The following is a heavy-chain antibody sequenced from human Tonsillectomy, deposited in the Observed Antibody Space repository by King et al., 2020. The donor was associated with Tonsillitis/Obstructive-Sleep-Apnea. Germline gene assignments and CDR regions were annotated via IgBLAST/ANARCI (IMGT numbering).Heavy chain of an antibody. D-gene: IGHD3-22*01. CDR1: GFTFSDYY. V-gene: IGHV3-11*01. CDR2: ISRSGTII. CDR3: ARDWGRYYDSSGHPDAFDI. Sequence: VKLVESGGGLVKPGGSLRLSCAASGFTFSDYYMSWIRQAPGKGLEWVSYISRSGTIIYYADSVKGRFTISRDNAKNSLYLHMNSLRAEDTAVYYCARDWGRYYDSSGHPDAFDIWGQGTMVTVSS. J-gene: IGHJ3*02.